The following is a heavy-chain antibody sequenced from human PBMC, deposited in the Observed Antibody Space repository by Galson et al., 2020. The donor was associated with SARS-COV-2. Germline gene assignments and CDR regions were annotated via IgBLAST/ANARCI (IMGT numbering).Heavy chain of an antibody. V-gene: IGHV3-23*01. D-gene: IGHD2-2*01. CDR2: ISDSGDST. CDR3: VKGLGGILPAATAYYYYYMDV. J-gene: IGHJ6*03. CDR1: AFTFSNSD. Sequence: GGSLRLSCAASAFTFSNSDMSWVRQAPGKGLEWVSGISDSGDSTYYADSVKGRFTISRDNSKNTLYLQMTSLRAEDTAVYFCVKGLGGILPAATAYYYYYMDVWGKGTTVTVSS.